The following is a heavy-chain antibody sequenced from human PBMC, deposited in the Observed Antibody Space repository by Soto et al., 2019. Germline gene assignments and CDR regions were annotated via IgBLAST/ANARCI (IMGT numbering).Heavy chain of an antibody. D-gene: IGHD3-22*01. CDR2: IYYSGST. Sequence: QVQLQESGPGLVKPSQTLSLTCTVSGGSISSGNNYWSWIRQHPGKGLEWIGYIYYSGSTYYNPSLRSRVTISVDTSKNQFSLKLSSVTAADTAVYYCARTSYDSSGTAADPWGQGTLVTVSS. J-gene: IGHJ5*02. CDR3: ARTSYDSSGTAADP. V-gene: IGHV4-31*03. CDR1: GGSISSGNNY.